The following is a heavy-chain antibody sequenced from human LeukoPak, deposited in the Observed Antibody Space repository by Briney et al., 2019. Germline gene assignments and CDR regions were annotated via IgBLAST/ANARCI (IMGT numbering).Heavy chain of an antibody. D-gene: IGHD4-17*01. Sequence: GGSLRLSCAASGFTFSSYWMHWVRQVPGKGLVWVLRIKSDGSSTTYADSVKGRFTISRDNAKNTLYLQMNSLRAEDTAVYYCARDQTYGDYWYFDLWGRGTLVTVSS. V-gene: IGHV3-74*01. CDR2: IKSDGSST. CDR3: ARDQTYGDYWYFDL. CDR1: GFTFSSYW. J-gene: IGHJ2*01.